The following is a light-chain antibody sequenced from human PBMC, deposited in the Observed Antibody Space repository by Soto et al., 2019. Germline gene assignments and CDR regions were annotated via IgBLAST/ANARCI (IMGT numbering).Light chain of an antibody. J-gene: IGKJ1*01. CDR2: GAS. CDR1: QSVRSN. CDR3: KQYNNWPPGT. Sequence: EIVMTQSPATLSVSPGERATLSCRASQSVRSNLAWYQQKPAQAPRLLIYGASTRATGIPARFSGSGSGTEFTLTISSLQSEDFAVYYCKQYNNWPPGTFGQGTKVEIK. V-gene: IGKV3-15*01.